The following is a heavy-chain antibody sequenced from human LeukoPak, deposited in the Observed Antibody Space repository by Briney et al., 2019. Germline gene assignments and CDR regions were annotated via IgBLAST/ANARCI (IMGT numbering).Heavy chain of an antibody. D-gene: IGHD6-13*01. CDR1: GGTFSSYA. V-gene: IGHV1-69*05. J-gene: IGHJ5*02. CDR3: AREEPGIAAAGSKGGSWFDP. CDR2: IIPIFGTA. Sequence: SVKVSRKASGGTFSSYAISWVRQAPGQGLEWMGGIIPIFGTANYAQKFQGRVTITTDESTSTAYMELSCLRSEDTAVYYCAREEPGIAAAGSKGGSWFDPWGQGTLVTVSS.